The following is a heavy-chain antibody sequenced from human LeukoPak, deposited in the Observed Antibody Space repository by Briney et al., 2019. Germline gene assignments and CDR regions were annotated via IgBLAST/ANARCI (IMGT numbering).Heavy chain of an antibody. Sequence: ASVKVSCKASGYTFTSYYMHWVRLAPGQGLEWMGIINPSGGSTSYAQKFQGRVTMTRDTSTSTVYMELSSLRSEDTAVYYCARDLRGYYGSGSYIGYWGQGTLVTVSS. CDR1: GYTFTSYY. D-gene: IGHD3-10*01. V-gene: IGHV1-46*01. CDR3: ARDLRGYYGSGSYIGY. CDR2: INPSGGST. J-gene: IGHJ4*02.